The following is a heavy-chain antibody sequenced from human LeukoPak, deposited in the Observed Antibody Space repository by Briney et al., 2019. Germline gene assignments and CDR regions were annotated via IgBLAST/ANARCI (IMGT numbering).Heavy chain of an antibody. V-gene: IGHV1-46*01. CDR1: GYTFTSYY. Sequence: ASVKVSCKASGYTFTSYYMHWVRQAPGQGLEWMGIINPSGGSTSYAQKFQGRVTMTRDTSTSTVYMELSSLRSEDTAVYYCAREGDCSSTSCYSPSYSNYPHFDYWGQGTLVTVSS. CDR3: AREGDCSSTSCYSPSYSNYPHFDY. D-gene: IGHD2-2*02. CDR2: INPSGGST. J-gene: IGHJ4*02.